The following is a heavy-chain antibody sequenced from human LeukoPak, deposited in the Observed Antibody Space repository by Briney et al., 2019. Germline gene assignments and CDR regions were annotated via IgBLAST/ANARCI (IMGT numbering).Heavy chain of an antibody. CDR1: SGSISSYY. Sequence: SSETLSLTCTVSSGSISSYYWNWIRQPAGKGLEWIGRIYSIGSTNYNPSLQSRVTMSVDKSKNQFPLKLSSVTAADTAVYHCVRDANGYNFYDYWGQGTLVTVSS. CDR3: VRDANGYNFYDY. CDR2: IYSIGST. J-gene: IGHJ4*02. D-gene: IGHD5-24*01. V-gene: IGHV4-4*07.